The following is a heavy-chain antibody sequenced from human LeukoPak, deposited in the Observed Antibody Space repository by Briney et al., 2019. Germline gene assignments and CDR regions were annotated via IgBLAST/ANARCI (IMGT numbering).Heavy chain of an antibody. D-gene: IGHD2-21*02. CDR1: GFTFSSYG. CDR3: IVVVTAIPFDY. V-gene: IGHV3-30*03. Sequence: GGSLRLSCAASGFTFSSYGMHWVRQAPDKGLEWVAVISYDGSNKYYADSVKGRFTISRDNSKNTLYLQMNSLRAEDTAVYYCIVVVTAIPFDYWGQGTLVTVSS. J-gene: IGHJ4*02. CDR2: ISYDGSNK.